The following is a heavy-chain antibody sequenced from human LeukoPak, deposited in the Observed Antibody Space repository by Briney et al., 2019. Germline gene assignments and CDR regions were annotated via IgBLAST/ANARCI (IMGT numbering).Heavy chain of an antibody. CDR2: INHSGST. V-gene: IGHV4-34*01. D-gene: IGHD3-22*01. CDR1: GGSFSGYY. Sequence: SETLSLTCAVDGGSFSGYYWSWIRQPPEKELEWIGEINHSGSTNHNPSLKSRVTISVDTSKNQFSLNLTSVTAADTAVYYCARAFDSSAYYLTYWGHGNLVTVSS. J-gene: IGHJ4*01. CDR3: ARAFDSSAYYLTY.